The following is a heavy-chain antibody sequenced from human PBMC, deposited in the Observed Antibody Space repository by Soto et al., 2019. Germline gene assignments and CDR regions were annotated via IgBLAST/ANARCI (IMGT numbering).Heavy chain of an antibody. CDR1: GGTFSSYA. CDR2: IIPIFGTA. V-gene: IGHV1-69*06. D-gene: IGHD1-26*01. J-gene: IGHJ3*02. CDR3: ARGVSRELLQDWVAFDI. Sequence: QVQLVQSGAEVKKPGSSVKVSCKASGGTFSSYAISWVRQAPGQGLEWMGGIIPIFGTANYAQKFQGRVTITADKSTSTAYMELSSLRSEDTAVYYCARGVSRELLQDWVAFDIWGQGTMVTVSS.